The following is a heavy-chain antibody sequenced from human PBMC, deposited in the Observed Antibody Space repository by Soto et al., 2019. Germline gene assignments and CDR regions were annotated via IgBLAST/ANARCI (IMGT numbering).Heavy chain of an antibody. J-gene: IGHJ5*02. Sequence: PSETLSLTCTVSGGSITSYYWSWIRQPPGKGLEWIGYIYYSESANYNPSLKSRVTISVDTSKNQFSLKLSSVTAADTAVYYCARQRGSHYDSSGYYSGWFDPWGQGTMVTV. V-gene: IGHV4-59*08. CDR3: ARQRGSHYDSSGYYSGWFDP. CDR1: GGSITSYY. CDR2: IYYSESA. D-gene: IGHD3-22*01.